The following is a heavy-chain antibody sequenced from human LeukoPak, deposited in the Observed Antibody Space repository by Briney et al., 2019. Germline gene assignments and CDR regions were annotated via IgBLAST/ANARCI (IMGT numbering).Heavy chain of an antibody. V-gene: IGHV3-30*03. CDR2: ISYDGSNK. J-gene: IGHJ4*02. Sequence: GGSLRLSCAASGFTFSSYGMHWVRQAPGKGLEWVAVISYDGSNKYYADSVKGRFTISRDNSKNTLYLQMNSLRAEDTAVYYCARDRITGTTEWYFDYWGRGTLVTVSS. CDR1: GFTFSSYG. D-gene: IGHD1-7*01. CDR3: ARDRITGTTEWYFDY.